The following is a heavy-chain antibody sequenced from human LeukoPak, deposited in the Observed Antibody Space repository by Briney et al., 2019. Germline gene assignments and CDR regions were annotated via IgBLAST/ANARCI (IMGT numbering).Heavy chain of an antibody. J-gene: IGHJ5*02. D-gene: IGHD2-2*01. Sequence: GESLKISCEASGYSLINYWIGWVRQMPGKGLEWMGTIYPGDSDIRYSPSFQGQVSISADKSTSTAYVQWSSLKASDTAIYYCAGLSSTSRGVPDAKDWFDPWGQGTLVTVSS. CDR1: GYSLINYW. V-gene: IGHV5-51*01. CDR2: IYPGDSDI. CDR3: AGLSSTSRGVPDAKDWFDP.